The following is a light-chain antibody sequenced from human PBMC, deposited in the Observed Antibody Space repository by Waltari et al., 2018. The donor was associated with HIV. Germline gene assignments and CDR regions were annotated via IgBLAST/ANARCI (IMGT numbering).Light chain of an antibody. V-gene: IGLV2-11*01. Sequence: RSVSGSPGQSVTISCTGTSSDVGVYNFVSWYQQHPGKAPKLMIYDVSKRPSGVPDRFSGSKSGNTASLTISGLQAEDEADYYCCSYAGSYPVVFGGGTKLTVL. CDR1: SSDVGVYNF. CDR2: DVS. J-gene: IGLJ2*01. CDR3: CSYAGSYPVV.